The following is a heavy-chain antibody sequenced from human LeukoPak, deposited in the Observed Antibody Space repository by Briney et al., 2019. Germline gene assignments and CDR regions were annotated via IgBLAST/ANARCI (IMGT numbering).Heavy chain of an antibody. Sequence: ASVKVSCKASGYTFTGYYMHWVRQAPGQGLEWMGWINPNSGGTNYAQKFQGRVTMTRDTSMTTAYMELSSPRSDDTDVYYCARVWIEYGVGSRTFDYWGQGTLVTVSS. CDR2: INPNSGGT. D-gene: IGHD3-10*01. V-gene: IGHV1-2*02. J-gene: IGHJ4*02. CDR3: ARVWIEYGVGSRTFDY. CDR1: GYTFTGYY.